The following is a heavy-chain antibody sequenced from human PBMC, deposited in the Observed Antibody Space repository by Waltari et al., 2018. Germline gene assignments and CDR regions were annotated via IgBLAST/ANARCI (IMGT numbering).Heavy chain of an antibody. CDR1: GFSLGAYG. V-gene: IGHV3-49*04. CDR3: TSDIAAAGFDY. D-gene: IGHD6-13*01. Sequence: ESGGGLVQPGRSLRLSCDTSGFSLGAYGMTWVRQAPQERLGWVGYIRKKAFGATTEFAACVKGRFSLSRDDSKGSIYLQMNSLTADDTAIYYCTSDIAAAGFDYWGQGISVTVSS. J-gene: IGHJ4*02. CDR2: IRKKAFGATT.